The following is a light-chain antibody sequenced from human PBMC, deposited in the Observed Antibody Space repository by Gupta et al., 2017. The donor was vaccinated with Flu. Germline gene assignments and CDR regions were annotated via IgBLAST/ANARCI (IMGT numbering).Light chain of an antibody. J-gene: IGKJ1*01. CDR1: QSISSW. Sequence: DIQMTQSPSTLSASVGDRVTITCRASQSISSWLAWYQQKPGKAPKLLIYKASSLESGVPSRFSGSGSGTDFTLTISSLQPDDFATYYCQQYNSYSSSTFGQGTKVEIK. CDR2: KAS. CDR3: QQYNSYSSST. V-gene: IGKV1-5*03.